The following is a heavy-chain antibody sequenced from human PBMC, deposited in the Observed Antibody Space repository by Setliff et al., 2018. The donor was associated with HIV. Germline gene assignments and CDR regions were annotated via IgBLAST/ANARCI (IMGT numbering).Heavy chain of an antibody. V-gene: IGHV4-61*09. CDR1: GGSISSGSYY. CDR3: ARGNYYNMWADPFDY. Sequence: SETLSLTCTVSGGSISSGSYYWSWIRQPAGKGLEWIGHIYTTGSTNYNPPLNSRVRISVDTSTNQFSLNVTSVTAADTAVYYCARGNYYNMWADPFDYWGQGTLVTVS. D-gene: IGHD3-10*01. CDR2: IYTTGST. J-gene: IGHJ4*02.